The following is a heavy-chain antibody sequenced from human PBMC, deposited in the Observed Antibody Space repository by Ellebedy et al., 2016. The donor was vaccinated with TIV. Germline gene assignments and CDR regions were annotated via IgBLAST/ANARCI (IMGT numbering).Heavy chain of an antibody. D-gene: IGHD3-9*01. CDR1: GGSISTYY. CDR2: IYYSGYT. V-gene: IGHV4-59*08. Sequence: MPSETLSLTCTVSGGSISTYYWSWIRQPPGQGLEWIGYIYYSGYTEYNPSLKSRVTISLDTSKDQFSLRLSSVTAADTPVYYCARGPLRYFDWVYYYHGMDVWGQGTTVTVSS. J-gene: IGHJ6*02. CDR3: ARGPLRYFDWVYYYHGMDV.